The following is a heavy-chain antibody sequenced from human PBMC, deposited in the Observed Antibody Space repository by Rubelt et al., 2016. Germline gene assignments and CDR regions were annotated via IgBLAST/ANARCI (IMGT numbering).Heavy chain of an antibody. CDR1: GFTFSSYG. D-gene: IGHD3-10*01. CDR3: VRESPRRGDV. J-gene: IGHJ6*02. Sequence: GFTFSSYGMHWVRQAPGKGLEWVAVISYDGSNKYYADSVKGRFTISRDNSKNTLYLQMNSLRAEDTATYYCVRESPRRGDVWGQGTTVSVSS. CDR2: ISYDGSNK. V-gene: IGHV3-30*03.